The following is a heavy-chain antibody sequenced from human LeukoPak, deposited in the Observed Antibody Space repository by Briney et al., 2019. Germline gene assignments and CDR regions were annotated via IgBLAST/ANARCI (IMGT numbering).Heavy chain of an antibody. D-gene: IGHD6-19*01. CDR3: AKDLEPYTSGWYGDY. V-gene: IGHV3-30*18. J-gene: IGHJ4*02. CDR1: GFTVSSNY. Sequence: GGSLKLSCAASGFTVSSNYMSWVRQAPGKGLEWVALIIYDGYYKYYADSVKGRFTISRDDSKNTLYLQMNSLRAEDTAVYHCAKDLEPYTSGWYGDYWGQGTLVTVSS. CDR2: IIYDGYYK.